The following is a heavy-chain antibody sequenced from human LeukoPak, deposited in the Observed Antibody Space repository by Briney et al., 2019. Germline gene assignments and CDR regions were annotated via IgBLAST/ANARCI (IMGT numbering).Heavy chain of an antibody. CDR3: ARAKTPYCSSTSCYTGAFDI. D-gene: IGHD2-2*02. J-gene: IGHJ3*02. CDR1: GYSISSGYY. V-gene: IGHV4-38-2*01. CDR2: IYHSGST. Sequence: SETLSLTCAVSGYSISSGYYWGWIRQPPGKGLEWIGSIYHSGSTYYNPSLKSRVTISVDTSKNQFSLKLSSVTAADTAVYYCARAKTPYCSSTSCYTGAFDIWGQGTMVTVSS.